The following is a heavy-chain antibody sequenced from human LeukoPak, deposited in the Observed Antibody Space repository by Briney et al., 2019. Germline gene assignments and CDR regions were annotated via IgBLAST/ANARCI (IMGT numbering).Heavy chain of an antibody. D-gene: IGHD6-13*01. V-gene: IGHV5-51*01. Sequence: GESLKISCRGVGYSFTNYWIGWVRQMPGKGMEWMGVIYPGDSRVRYNPSFQGQVTISVDKSVSTAYLQWISLKASDTAMYYCACRDLSSTWSYPWGQGTLVTVSS. CDR2: IYPGDSRV. CDR3: ACRDLSSTWSYP. J-gene: IGHJ5*02. CDR1: GYSFTNYW.